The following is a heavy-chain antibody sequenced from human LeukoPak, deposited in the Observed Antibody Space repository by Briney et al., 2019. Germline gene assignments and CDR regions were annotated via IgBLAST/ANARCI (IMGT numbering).Heavy chain of an antibody. Sequence: SQTLSLTCTVSGGPISSGSYYWSWIRQPAGKGLEWIGRIYTSGSTNYNPSLKSRVTISVDTSKNQFSLKLSSVTAADTAVYYCASFTMVRGVRTDGWGQGTLVTVSS. J-gene: IGHJ4*02. D-gene: IGHD3-10*01. CDR2: IYTSGST. CDR3: ASFTMVRGVRTDG. CDR1: GGPISSGSYY. V-gene: IGHV4-61*02.